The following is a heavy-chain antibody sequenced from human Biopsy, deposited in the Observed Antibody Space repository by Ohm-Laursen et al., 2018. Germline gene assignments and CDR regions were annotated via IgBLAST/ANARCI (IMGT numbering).Heavy chain of an antibody. J-gene: IGHJ4*02. CDR2: IYWDDDK. V-gene: IGHV2-5*02. CDR1: GFSLSTTGVG. Sequence: PTQTLTLTCSFSGFSLSTTGVGVGWIRQPPGKALEWLALIYWDDDKRYSASLKNRLTIAKDTSKSPVVLTMTNMDPVDTATYYCAHRHLGSNWNYVVFDYWGQGTLVTVSS. D-gene: IGHD1-7*01. CDR3: AHRHLGSNWNYVVFDY.